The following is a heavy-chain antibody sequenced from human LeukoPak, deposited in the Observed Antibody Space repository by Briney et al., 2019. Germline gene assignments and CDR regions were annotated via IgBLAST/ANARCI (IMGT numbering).Heavy chain of an antibody. CDR1: GFAFSSYW. J-gene: IGHJ4*02. Sequence: GGPLRLSCTASGFAFSSYWMTWVRQAPGKGLEWVANIKHDGNEKYYVDSVVGRLTISRDNAKNSLFLQMNNVRVEDMAVYYCVKGGWIHILDSWGQGTLVTVSS. CDR3: VKGGWIHILDS. D-gene: IGHD5-18*01. V-gene: IGHV3-7*01. CDR2: IKHDGNEK.